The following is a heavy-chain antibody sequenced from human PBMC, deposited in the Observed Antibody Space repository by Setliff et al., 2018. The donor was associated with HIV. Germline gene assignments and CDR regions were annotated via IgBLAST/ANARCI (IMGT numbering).Heavy chain of an antibody. J-gene: IGHJ3*02. V-gene: IGHV3-7*01. CDR2: MNQDGSEK. CDR3: TPGAFDI. Sequence: GGSLRLSCAASGFTFSSYWISWVRQAPGKGLEWVANMNQDGSEKHYAASVKGRFTISRDNAKNSLFLQMSSLRADDTAIYYCTPGAFDIWGQGTLVTVSS. CDR1: GFTFSSYW.